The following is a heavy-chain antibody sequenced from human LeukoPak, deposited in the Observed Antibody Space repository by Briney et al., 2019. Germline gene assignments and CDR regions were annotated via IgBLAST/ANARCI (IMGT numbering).Heavy chain of an antibody. CDR1: GGSFSGYY. CDR3: ARQFTQLWSPMDWFDP. CDR2: INHSGST. Sequence: PSETLSLTCAVYGGSFSGYYWSWIRQPPGKGLEWIGEINHSGSTNYNPSLKSRVTISVDTSKNQFSLKLSSVTAADTAVYYCARQFTQLWSPMDWFDPWGQGTLVTVSS. J-gene: IGHJ5*02. D-gene: IGHD5-18*01. V-gene: IGHV4-34*01.